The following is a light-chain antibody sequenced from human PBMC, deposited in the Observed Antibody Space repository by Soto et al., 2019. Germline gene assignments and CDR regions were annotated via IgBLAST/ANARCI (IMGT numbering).Light chain of an antibody. CDR1: SSNIGRNT. Sequence: QAVVTQPPSASGTPGQRVTISCSGSSSNIGRNTVNWYQQLPGTAPKLLIYGNNQRPSGLPDRFSGSKSGTSASLAISGLQSEDEADYYCAAWDDSLTRLVFGGVTNLTVL. CDR3: AAWDDSLTRLV. V-gene: IGLV1-44*01. CDR2: GNN. J-gene: IGLJ2*01.